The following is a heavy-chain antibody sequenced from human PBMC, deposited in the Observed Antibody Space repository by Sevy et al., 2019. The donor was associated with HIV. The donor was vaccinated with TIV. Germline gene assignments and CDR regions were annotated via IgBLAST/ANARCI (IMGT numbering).Heavy chain of an antibody. CDR2: ISYDGSNK. CDR3: ARGVSSWTRSYYYYYGMDV. D-gene: IGHD6-13*01. V-gene: IGHV3-30-3*01. J-gene: IGHJ6*02. Sequence: GGSLRLSCAASGFTFSSYAMHWVRQAPGKGLEWVAVISYDGSNKYYADSMKGRFTISRDNSKNTLYLQMNSLRAEDTAVYYCARGVSSWTRSYYYYYGMDVWGQGTTVTVSS. CDR1: GFTFSSYA.